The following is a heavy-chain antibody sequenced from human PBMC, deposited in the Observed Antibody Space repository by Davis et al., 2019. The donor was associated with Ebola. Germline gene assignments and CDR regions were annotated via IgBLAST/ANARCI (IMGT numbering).Heavy chain of an antibody. CDR3: ARKTAAYDGDYEAFDF. CDR1: GGSIRDYTTY. V-gene: IGHV4-39*07. J-gene: IGHJ4*02. D-gene: IGHD4-17*01. CDR2: LYYTGSP. Sequence: PGGSLRLSCTVSGGSIRDYTTYWSWIRQAPGKGLEWIGTLYYTGSPYYNPALKSRITISLDTSKNQFSLNLTSVTASDTAVYYCARKTAAYDGDYEAFDFWGLGTLVTVSS.